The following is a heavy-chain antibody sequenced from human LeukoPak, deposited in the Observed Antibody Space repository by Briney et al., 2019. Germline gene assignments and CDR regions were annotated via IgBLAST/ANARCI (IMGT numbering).Heavy chain of an antibody. Sequence: GGSLRLSCAASGFTFSSDSMNWVRQAPGKGLEWVSSISSSSSYIYYADSVKGRFTISRDNAKNSLYLQMNSLRAEDTAVYYCARGGAAAGTPPTGYWGQGTLVTVSS. CDR2: ISSSSSYI. V-gene: IGHV3-21*01. D-gene: IGHD6-13*01. J-gene: IGHJ4*02. CDR1: GFTFSSDS. CDR3: ARGGAAAGTPPTGY.